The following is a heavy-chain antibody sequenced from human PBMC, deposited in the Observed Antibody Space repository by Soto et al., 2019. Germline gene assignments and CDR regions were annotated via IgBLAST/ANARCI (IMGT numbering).Heavy chain of an antibody. Sequence: PSETLSLTCTVSGGSISSSSYYWGWIRQPPGKGLEWIGSIYYSGSTYYNPSLKSRVTISVDTSKIQCSLKLSSVTAADTAVYYCARVSRDWSGGGCPYNWFDPWGQGTLVTVS. CDR2: IYYSGST. V-gene: IGHV4-39*01. J-gene: IGHJ5*02. D-gene: IGHD2-15*01. CDR3: ARVSRDWSGGGCPYNWFDP. CDR1: GGSISSSSYY.